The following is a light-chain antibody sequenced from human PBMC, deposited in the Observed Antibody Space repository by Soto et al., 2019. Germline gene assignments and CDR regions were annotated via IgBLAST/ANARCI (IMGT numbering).Light chain of an antibody. V-gene: IGLV2-11*01. CDR1: SSDVGGYDY. CDR3: CSHAGSYSYV. J-gene: IGLJ1*01. Sequence: QSVLTQPRSVFGSPGQSVTISCTGTSSDVGGYDYVSWYQEHPDKAPKVMIYDVDKRPSGVPDRFSGSKSGNTASLTISGLRPEDEADYYCCSHAGSYSYVFGTGTKVTVL. CDR2: DVD.